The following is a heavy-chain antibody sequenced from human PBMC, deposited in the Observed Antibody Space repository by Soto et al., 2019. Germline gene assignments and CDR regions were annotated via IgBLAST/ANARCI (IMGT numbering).Heavy chain of an antibody. CDR1: GYTFTSYG. V-gene: IGHV1-18*01. D-gene: IGHD1-1*01. CDR2: ISAHNGNT. J-gene: IGHJ4*02. Sequence: QVHLVQSGAEVKKPGASVKVSCKGSGYTFTSYGITWVRQAPGQGLEWMGWISAHNGNTDYAQKLQGRVTVTRDTSTSTGYMELRSLRSDGTAVYYCARGRYGDYWGQGALVTVSS. CDR3: ARGRYGDY.